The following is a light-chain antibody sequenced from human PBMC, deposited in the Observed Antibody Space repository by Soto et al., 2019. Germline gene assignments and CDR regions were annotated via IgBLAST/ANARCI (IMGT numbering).Light chain of an antibody. V-gene: IGKV1-5*01. J-gene: IGKJ2*01. CDR2: DAS. CDR3: QQYHSYSGYT. CDR1: KSISSW. Sequence: DIQMTQSHSTLSASVGDRVTITCRASKSISSWLAWYQQKPGKAPKLLIYDASTLESGVPSKFSGSRSGTEFSLTISILQHDAFATYYGQQYHSYSGYTFGQGTKLEIK.